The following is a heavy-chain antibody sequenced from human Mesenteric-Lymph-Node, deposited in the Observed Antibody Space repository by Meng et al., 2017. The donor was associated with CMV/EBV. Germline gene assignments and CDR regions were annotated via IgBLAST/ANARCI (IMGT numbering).Heavy chain of an antibody. V-gene: IGHV3-23*03. Sequence: GGSLRLSCTASGFTFTDYAMGWVRQAPGKGLEWVSVIYSGASSTYYAASVKGRFTISRDNSKNTLYLQMNSLRAEDTAMYYCAKSRWAYYDSSGYCFDYWGQGTLVTVSS. CDR2: IYSGASST. CDR1: GFTFTDYA. J-gene: IGHJ4*02. D-gene: IGHD3-22*01. CDR3: AKSRWAYYDSSGYCFDY.